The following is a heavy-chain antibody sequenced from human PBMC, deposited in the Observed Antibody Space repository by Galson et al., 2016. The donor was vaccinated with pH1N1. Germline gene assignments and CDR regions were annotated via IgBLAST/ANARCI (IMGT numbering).Heavy chain of an antibody. V-gene: IGHV3-30-3*01. CDR2: ISYDGNKK. J-gene: IGHJ2*01. CDR1: GFTFNTYA. CDR3: ARDHVYGDYFERFFHL. D-gene: IGHD4-17*01. Sequence: SLRLSCAASGFTFNTYAMHWVRQAPGKGLEWVAFISYDGNKKDFADSVKGRFTISRDNSKKTVFLQVNSLRAEDTAVYYCARDHVYGDYFERFFHLWGLGTLVTVSS.